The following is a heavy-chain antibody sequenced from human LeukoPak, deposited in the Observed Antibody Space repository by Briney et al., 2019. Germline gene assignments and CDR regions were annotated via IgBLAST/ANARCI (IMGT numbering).Heavy chain of an antibody. Sequence: NPSETLSLTCTVSGGSISSYYWSWIRQPPGKGLEWIGYIYYSGSTNYNPSLKSRVTISEDTSKNQFSLKLSSVTAADTAVYYCARDQGWGIAAAGTSYYYYYMDVWGKGTTVTISS. D-gene: IGHD6-13*01. CDR2: IYYSGST. CDR1: GGSISSYY. J-gene: IGHJ6*03. CDR3: ARDQGWGIAAAGTSYYYYYMDV. V-gene: IGHV4-59*12.